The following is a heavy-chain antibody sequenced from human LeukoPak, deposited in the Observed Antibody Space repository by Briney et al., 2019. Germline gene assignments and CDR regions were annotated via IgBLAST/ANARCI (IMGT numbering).Heavy chain of an antibody. CDR1: VFTFSTYA. J-gene: IGHJ4*02. Sequence: GTSLRLSCAASVFTFSTYAKHWVRQAPGKGLEWVAVISYDGSSKYYADSLKGRFTISRDNSKTTLYLQMNSLRAEDTAVYYCARVLNNSWFADYWGQGTLVTVSS. CDR3: ARVLNNSWFADY. CDR2: ISYDGSSK. V-gene: IGHV3-30-3*01. D-gene: IGHD6-13*01.